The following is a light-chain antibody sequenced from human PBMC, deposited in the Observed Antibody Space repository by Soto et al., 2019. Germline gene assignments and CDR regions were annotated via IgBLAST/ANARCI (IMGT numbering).Light chain of an antibody. Sequence: EIVLTQSPGTLSLSPGERATLSCRASQSVSNVYLAWYQQKPGQAPRLLIYDASNRATGIPDRFSGSGSGTDFPRTISRLEPEDFAVYYCQQSGSSPRTFGQGTKLEIK. CDR2: DAS. CDR1: QSVSNVY. CDR3: QQSGSSPRT. J-gene: IGKJ2*01. V-gene: IGKV3-20*01.